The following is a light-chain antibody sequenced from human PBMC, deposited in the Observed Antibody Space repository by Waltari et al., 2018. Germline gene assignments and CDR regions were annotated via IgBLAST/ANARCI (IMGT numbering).Light chain of an antibody. CDR2: EGT. CDR1: TNDVGSYNL. CDR3: CSYAASNTVI. Sequence: QSALTQPASVSGSPGQSITISCTRTTNDVGSYNLVSWYQQHPGKARKLMIYEGTKRPSGVSDRFSGSKSGNTASLTISGLLAEDEADYYCCSYAASNTVIFGGGTLLTVL. J-gene: IGLJ2*01. V-gene: IGLV2-23*01.